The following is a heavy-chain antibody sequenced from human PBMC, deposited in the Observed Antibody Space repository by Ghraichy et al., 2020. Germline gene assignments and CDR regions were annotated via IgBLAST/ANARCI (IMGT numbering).Heavy chain of an antibody. V-gene: IGHV3-15*01. D-gene: IGHD6-13*01. Sequence: GGSLRLSCAASGFSVNNFAMNWVRQAPGKGLEWVGRIKSKTDGGTTDYAAPVKGRFTISRDDSKNTLYLQMNSLKTEDTAVYYCTTDVLPINIAAQEGGYYYYMDVWGKGTTVTVSS. CDR1: GFSVNNFA. CDR2: IKSKTDGGTT. J-gene: IGHJ6*03. CDR3: TTDVLPINIAAQEGGYYYYMDV.